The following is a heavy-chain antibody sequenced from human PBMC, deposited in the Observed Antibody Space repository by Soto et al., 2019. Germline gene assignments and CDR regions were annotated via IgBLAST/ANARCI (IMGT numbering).Heavy chain of an antibody. V-gene: IGHV3-21*01. Sequence: PGGSLRLSCAASGFTFSSYSMNWVRQAPGKGLEWVSSISSSSSYIYYADSVKGRFTISRDNAKNSLYLQMNSLRAEDTAVYYCARDRDRISQSGGMDVWGQGTTVTVSS. CDR1: GFTFSSYS. CDR2: ISSSSSYI. J-gene: IGHJ6*02. D-gene: IGHD2-15*01. CDR3: ARDRDRISQSGGMDV.